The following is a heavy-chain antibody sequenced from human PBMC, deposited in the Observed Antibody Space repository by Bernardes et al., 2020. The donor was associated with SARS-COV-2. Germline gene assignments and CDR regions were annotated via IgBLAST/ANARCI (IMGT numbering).Heavy chain of an antibody. CDR2: ISSSSIYI. Sequence: GGSLRLSCAASGFTFTNHTMNWVRQAPGKGLEWVSSISSSSIYIFYADEVKGRFTISRDNAKNSVYLQMNSLRAEDTAVYHCARDLLTDYDSSGYYLPDGFEIWGQGTMVTVSS. CDR3: ARDLLTDYDSSGYYLPDGFEI. CDR1: GFTFTNHT. V-gene: IGHV3-21*01. J-gene: IGHJ3*02. D-gene: IGHD3-22*01.